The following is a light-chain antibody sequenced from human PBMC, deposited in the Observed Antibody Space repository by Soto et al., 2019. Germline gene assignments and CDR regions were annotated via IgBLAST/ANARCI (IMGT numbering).Light chain of an antibody. CDR3: QQRSNWPPIT. CDR1: QSVSRY. J-gene: IGKJ5*01. V-gene: IGKV3-11*01. Sequence: EIVLTQSPATLSLSPGERATLSCRASQSVSRYLAWYQQKPGQGPRLLIYDASNRATGIPARFSGSGSGTDFTLTISSLEPEDFAVYYCQQRSNWPPITFGQGTRLEIK. CDR2: DAS.